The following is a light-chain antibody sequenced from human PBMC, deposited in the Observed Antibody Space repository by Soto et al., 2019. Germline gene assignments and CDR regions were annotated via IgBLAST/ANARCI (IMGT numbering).Light chain of an antibody. Sequence: IVRTDSPATLSVSPLERATLSCRSVQSVSSNLAWYQQKAGQAPRLLIYGASTRATGIPGRFSGSGSGTEFTLTISSLQSEDFAVYYCQQHNDWPPWTFGQGTKVDIK. CDR2: GAS. V-gene: IGKV3-15*01. J-gene: IGKJ1*01. CDR1: QSVSSN. CDR3: QQHNDWPPWT.